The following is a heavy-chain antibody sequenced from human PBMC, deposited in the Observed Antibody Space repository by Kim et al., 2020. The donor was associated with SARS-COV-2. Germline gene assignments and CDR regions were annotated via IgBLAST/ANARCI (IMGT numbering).Heavy chain of an antibody. J-gene: IGHJ5*02. CDR3: ARGFGELFGSWFDP. Sequence: NPPLQRRLTPSVDTSKNQFSLKLSSVTAADPAVYYCARGFGELFGSWFDPWGQGTLVTVSS. V-gene: IGHV4-59*09. D-gene: IGHD3-10*01.